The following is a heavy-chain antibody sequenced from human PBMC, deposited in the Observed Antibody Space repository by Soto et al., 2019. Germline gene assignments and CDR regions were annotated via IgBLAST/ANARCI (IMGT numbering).Heavy chain of an antibody. CDR2: IIPMFETP. D-gene: IGHD5-18*01. CDR3: ARDSPAMVMISVDA. J-gene: IGHJ5*01. Sequence: ASVNVRCNVSGSSFKGYAIIVLLPCPGQGLEWMGGIIPMFETPKYAQRFQGRVTIIADEPSNTVYLDLSSLTSEDSAFDDCARDSPAMVMISVDAWGHGTLVTVS. CDR1: GSSFKGYA. V-gene: IGHV1-69*13.